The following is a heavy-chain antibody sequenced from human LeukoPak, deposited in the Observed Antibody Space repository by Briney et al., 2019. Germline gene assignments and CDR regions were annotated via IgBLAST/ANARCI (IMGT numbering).Heavy chain of an antibody. CDR3: ARGPLIDY. V-gene: IGHV4-4*02. CDR1: GVSINSGNW. CDR2: IYHSGST. Sequence: SETLSLTCTVSGVSINSGNWWSWVRQPPGKGLEWIGGIYHSGSTNYKPSLKSRVSISVDKSNNQFSLRLNSVTAADMAVYYCARGPLIDYWGQGTLVTVSS. J-gene: IGHJ4*02.